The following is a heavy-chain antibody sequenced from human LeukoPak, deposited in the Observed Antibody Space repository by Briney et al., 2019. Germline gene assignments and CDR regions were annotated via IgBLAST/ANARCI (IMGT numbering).Heavy chain of an antibody. CDR3: ARGLAKDCGGDCYPNDY. J-gene: IGHJ4*02. V-gene: IGHV4-34*01. CDR2: INHSGST. CDR1: GGSFSGYY. D-gene: IGHD2-21*02. Sequence: SETLSLTCAVYGGSFSGYYWSWIRQPPGKGLEWIGEINHSGSTNYNPSLKSRVTISVDTSKNQFSLKLSSVTAADTAVYYCARGLAKDCGGDCYPNDYWGQGTLSPSPQ.